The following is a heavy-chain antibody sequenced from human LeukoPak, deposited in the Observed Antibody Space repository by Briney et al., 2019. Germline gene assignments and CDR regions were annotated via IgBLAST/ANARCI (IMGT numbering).Heavy chain of an antibody. CDR2: IIPILGIA. D-gene: IGHD2-2*01. CDR1: GGTFSSYA. J-gene: IGHJ6*02. Sequence: APVKVSCKASGGTFSSYAISWVRQAPGQGLEWMGRIIPILGIANYAQKFQGRVTITADKSTSTAYMELSSLRSEDTAVYYCAKSSRPYYYYYYGMDVWGQGTTVTVSS. V-gene: IGHV1-69*04. CDR3: AKSSRPYYYYYYGMDV.